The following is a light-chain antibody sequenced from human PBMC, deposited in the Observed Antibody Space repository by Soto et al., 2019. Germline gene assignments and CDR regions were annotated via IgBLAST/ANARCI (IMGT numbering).Light chain of an antibody. J-gene: IGKJ2*01. CDR1: QSVSSSY. CDR3: QQYGSSYT. CDR2: VAS. V-gene: IGKV3-20*01. Sequence: EIVLTQSPGTLSFSPGERATLSCRASQSVSSSYLAWYQQNPGQAPRLLIYVASSRATAIPDRFSGSGSGTDFTLTISRLEPEDFAVYYCQQYGSSYTFGQGTKLEIK.